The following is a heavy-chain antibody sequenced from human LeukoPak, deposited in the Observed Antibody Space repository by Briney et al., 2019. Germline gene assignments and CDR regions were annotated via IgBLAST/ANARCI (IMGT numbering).Heavy chain of an antibody. J-gene: IGHJ6*03. D-gene: IGHD3-10*01. CDR2: IVVGSGNT. CDR1: GFTFTSSA. Sequence: GASVKVSCKASGFTFTSSAMQWVRQARGQRLEWIGWIVVGSGNTNYAQKFQERVTITRDMSTSTAYMELSSLRSEDTALSYCARGPSTMVRGAKLMELYYYYMDVWGKGTTVTVSS. CDR3: ARGPSTMVRGAKLMELYYYYMDV. V-gene: IGHV1-58*02.